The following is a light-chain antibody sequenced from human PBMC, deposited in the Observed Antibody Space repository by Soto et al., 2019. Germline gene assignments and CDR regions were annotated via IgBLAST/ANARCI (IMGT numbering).Light chain of an antibody. CDR1: QSVSSSY. CDR2: GAS. Sequence: EIGLTQSPGTLSLSPGERATLSCRASQSVSSSYLAWYQQKPGQAPRLLIYGASSRATGIPDRFSGSGSGTDFTLTISTLEPEDFAVYYCQHYGSSPGTFGKGTKVEIK. V-gene: IGKV3-20*01. CDR3: QHYGSSPGT. J-gene: IGKJ1*01.